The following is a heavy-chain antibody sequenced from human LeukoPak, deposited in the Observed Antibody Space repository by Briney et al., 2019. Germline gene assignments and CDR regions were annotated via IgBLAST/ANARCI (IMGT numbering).Heavy chain of an antibody. CDR2: ISGSGGST. CDR1: GFTFSSYA. D-gene: IGHD3-10*01. Sequence: PGGSLRLSCAASGFTFSSYAMSWVRQAPGKGLEWVSAISGSGGSTYYADSVKGRFTISRDNSKNTLYLQMNSLRAEDTAVYYCAKEGVLWFGELSSIGEDNFDYWGQGTLVTVSS. CDR3: AKEGVLWFGELSSIGEDNFDY. V-gene: IGHV3-23*01. J-gene: IGHJ4*02.